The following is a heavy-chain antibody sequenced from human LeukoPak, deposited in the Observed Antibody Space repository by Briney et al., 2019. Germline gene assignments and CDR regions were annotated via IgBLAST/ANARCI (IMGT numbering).Heavy chain of an antibody. D-gene: IGHD1-1*01. CDR1: GFTFSHAW. V-gene: IGHV3-15*07. CDR3: AKHNIDY. J-gene: IGHJ4*02. CDR2: IKNKAEDETT. Sequence: GGSLRLSCAASGFTFSHAWMNWVRQAPGKGLEWVGRIKNKAEDETTDYADSVKGRFTISRDNSKNTLYLQMNSLRAEDTAVYYCAKHNIDYWGQGTLVTVSS.